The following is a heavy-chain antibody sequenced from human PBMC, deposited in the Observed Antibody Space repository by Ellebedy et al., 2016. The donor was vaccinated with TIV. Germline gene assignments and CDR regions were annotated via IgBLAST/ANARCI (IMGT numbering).Heavy chain of an antibody. CDR1: GFNFGSNA. CDR2: SGSGGGT. V-gene: IGHV3-23*01. Sequence: GESLKISCAASGFNFGSNARSWVRQTPGKGREWVSGSGSGGGTHYADSVRGRFTISRDISKNTLHLQMNRLRAEDTAVYYCAKDLYYWSAIDYWGQGTLVTVSS. J-gene: IGHJ4*02. D-gene: IGHD3-3*01. CDR3: AKDLYYWSAIDY.